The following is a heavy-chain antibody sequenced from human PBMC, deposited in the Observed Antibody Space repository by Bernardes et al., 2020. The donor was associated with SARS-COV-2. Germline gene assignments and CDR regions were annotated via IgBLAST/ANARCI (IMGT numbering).Heavy chain of an antibody. Sequence: GSLRLSCAASGFIFGNYAMSWVRQAPGKGLEWVSAISGSGTSTFYADSVKGRFTISRDNSKNTLYLQMNSLRVEDTAVYSCARLRAASVSYKDDYWGQGTLVTVSS. CDR2: ISGSGTST. CDR1: GFIFGNYA. D-gene: IGHD1-20*01. V-gene: IGHV3-23*01. J-gene: IGHJ4*02. CDR3: ARLRAASVSYKDDY.